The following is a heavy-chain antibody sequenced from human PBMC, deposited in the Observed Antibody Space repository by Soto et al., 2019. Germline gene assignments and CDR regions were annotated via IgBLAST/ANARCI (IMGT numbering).Heavy chain of an antibody. CDR2: ISSSSSYI. CDR3: ARDGPSDDSWAFDY. J-gene: IGHJ4*02. D-gene: IGHD1-1*01. V-gene: IGHV3-21*01. Sequence: EVQLVESGGGLVKPGGSLRLSCAASGFTFSSYSMNWVRQAPGKGLEWVSSISSSSSYIYYADSVKGRFTISRDNAKNSLYLQMNSLRAQDTAVYYCARDGPSDDSWAFDYWGQGTLVTVSS. CDR1: GFTFSSYS.